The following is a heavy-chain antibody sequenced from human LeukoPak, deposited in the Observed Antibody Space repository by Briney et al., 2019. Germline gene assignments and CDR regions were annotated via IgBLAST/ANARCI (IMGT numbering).Heavy chain of an antibody. V-gene: IGHV1-2*02. J-gene: IGHJ4*02. CDR2: INPNSGVT. CDR3: ARAYCSGATCYYYFDY. D-gene: IGHD2-15*01. Sequence: ASVKVSFKASGYTFIDYYVHWVRQAPGQGLEWMGWINPNSGVTNYAQKFQGRVTMTRDTSISTAYMELSSLRSDDTAVYYCARAYCSGATCYYYFDYWGQGTLVTVSS. CDR1: GYTFIDYY.